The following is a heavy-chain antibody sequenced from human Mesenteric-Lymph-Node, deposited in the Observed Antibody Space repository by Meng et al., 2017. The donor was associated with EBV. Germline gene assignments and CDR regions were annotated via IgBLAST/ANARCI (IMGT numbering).Heavy chain of an antibody. CDR2: TSHSGST. V-gene: IGHV4-4*02. J-gene: IGHJ4*02. CDR1: GGSISRSDW. Sequence: DLPVSGPGLVDAVYTLPLTCAVSGGSISRSDWWSGVRQPPGKGLEWIGETSHSGSTNYSPSLKSRVTISLDKSKNQLSLNLNSVTAADTAVYYCASSDYYRSDYWGQGTLVTVSS. CDR3: ASSDYYRSDY. D-gene: IGHD3-22*01.